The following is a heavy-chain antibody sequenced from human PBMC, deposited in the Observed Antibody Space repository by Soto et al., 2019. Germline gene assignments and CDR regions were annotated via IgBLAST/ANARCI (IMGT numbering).Heavy chain of an antibody. CDR2: ISWNSGNI. D-gene: IGHD3-9*01. V-gene: IGHV3-9*01. Sequence: EVQLVESGGGLVQPGRSLRLSCPASGFTFDDYAMHWVRQAPGKGLEWVSGISWNSGNIAYADSVKGRFTISRDNAKNSLYLQMNSLRAEDTALYYCAKAKLRYFDWSPFDYWGQGTLVTVSS. J-gene: IGHJ4*02. CDR3: AKAKLRYFDWSPFDY. CDR1: GFTFDDYA.